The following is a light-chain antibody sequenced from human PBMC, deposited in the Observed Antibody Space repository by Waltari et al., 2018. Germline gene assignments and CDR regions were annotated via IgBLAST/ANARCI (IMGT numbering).Light chain of an antibody. CDR1: QSVLDSSRNKNY. Sequence: IVMTQSPDSLAVSLGERATINCKSSQSVLDSSRNKNYLAWYQQKPGQPPKLPLYWASSRESGVPDRFSGSGSRTDFTLTISSLQAEDVAVYYCQQYYSTPLTFGGGTKVEI. CDR2: WAS. CDR3: QQYYSTPLT. J-gene: IGKJ4*01. V-gene: IGKV4-1*01.